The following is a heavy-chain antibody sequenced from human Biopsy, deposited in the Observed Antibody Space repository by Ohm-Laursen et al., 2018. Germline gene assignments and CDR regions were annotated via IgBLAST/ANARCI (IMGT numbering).Heavy chain of an antibody. D-gene: IGHD3-9*01. Sequence: GSSVKVSCKVPGGTFSNYGVNWVRQAPGQGLKWLGGNIPILGTGNYAQKFQDRVTVAADTSPSTATMELRSLRSDDTAVYYCATKLTGYFHHWGQGTLVIVSS. J-gene: IGHJ1*01. CDR2: NIPILGTG. CDR1: GGTFSNYG. V-gene: IGHV1-69*06. CDR3: ATKLTGYFHH.